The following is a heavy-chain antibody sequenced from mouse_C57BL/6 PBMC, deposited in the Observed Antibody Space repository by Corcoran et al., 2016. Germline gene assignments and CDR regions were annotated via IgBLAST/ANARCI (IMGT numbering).Heavy chain of an antibody. J-gene: IGHJ4*01. V-gene: IGHV1-26*01. CDR2: INPNNGGT. D-gene: IGHD4-1*01. Sequence: EVQLQQSGPELVKTGASVKISCMASGYTFTDYYLHWVQQSHGKRLEWIGDINPNNGGTSYNQKFKGKATLTVDKSSSTAYMELRSLTSEDSAVYYCATLLGDSDARDYWGQGTSVTVSS. CDR3: ATLLGDSDARDY. CDR1: GYTFTDYY.